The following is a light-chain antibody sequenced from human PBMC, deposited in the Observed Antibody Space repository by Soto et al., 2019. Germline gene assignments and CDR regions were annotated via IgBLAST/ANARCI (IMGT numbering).Light chain of an antibody. J-gene: IGKJ2*01. CDR1: RSIASSH. V-gene: IGKV3-20*01. Sequence: EIVLTQSPDTLSLSPGERATLSCRARRSIASSHLAWYQQKPGQAPRLLIYAASTRATGIPDRFSGSGSATDFTLTISRLEPEDFAVYYCQQYGSSPPYTFGQGTKLEIK. CDR2: AAS. CDR3: QQYGSSPPYT.